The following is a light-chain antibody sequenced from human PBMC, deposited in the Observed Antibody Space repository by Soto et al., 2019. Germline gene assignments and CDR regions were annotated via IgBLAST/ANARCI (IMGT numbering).Light chain of an antibody. Sequence: DIVMTQSPDSLAVSLGERATINCKSSQSVLYSSNNKNYLAWYQQKPGQPPKLLIYWASTRESGVPDRFSGSGFGKDFNLTISSLQAEDVAVYYCQQYYSTPRTFGQGTKVEIK. J-gene: IGKJ1*01. CDR2: WAS. CDR1: QSVLYSSNNKNY. V-gene: IGKV4-1*01. CDR3: QQYYSTPRT.